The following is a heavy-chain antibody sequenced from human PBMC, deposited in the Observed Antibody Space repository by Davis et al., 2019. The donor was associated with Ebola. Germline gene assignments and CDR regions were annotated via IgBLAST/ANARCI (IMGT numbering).Heavy chain of an antibody. V-gene: IGHV4-59*01. J-gene: IGHJ6*02. CDR3: ARVKRWLHYYGMDV. CDR1: GGSISSYY. CDR2: IYYSGST. D-gene: IGHD5-24*01. Sequence: MPGGSLRLSCTVSGGSISSYYWSWIRQPPGKGLEWIGYIYYSGSTNYNPSLKSRVTISVDTSKNQFSLKLSSVTAADTAVYYCARVKRWLHYYGMDVWGQGTTVTVSS.